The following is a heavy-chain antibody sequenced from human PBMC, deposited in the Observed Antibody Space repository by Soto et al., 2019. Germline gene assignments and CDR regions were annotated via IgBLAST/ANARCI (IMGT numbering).Heavy chain of an antibody. D-gene: IGHD3-9*01. Sequence: QVQLQQWGAGPLRPLETLSLTCGVSGGSFCGYYWAWIRQSPGKGLEWIGEINDRGSINYNPSLKSRVSISVDTSKNHHSLNLRSVTAADTAVYYCARESHDILTGPPWVWYFDLWGRGTLVTVSS. V-gene: IGHV4-34*01. J-gene: IGHJ2*01. CDR1: GGSFCGYY. CDR3: ARESHDILTGPPWVWYFDL. CDR2: INDRGSI.